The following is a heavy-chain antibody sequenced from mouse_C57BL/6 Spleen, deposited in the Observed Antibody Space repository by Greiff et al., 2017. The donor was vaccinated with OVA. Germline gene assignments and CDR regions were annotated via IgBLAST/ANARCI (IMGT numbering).Heavy chain of an antibody. CDR1: GYTFPCYW. Sequence: QVQLQQPGAELMRPGTSVKLSCKASGYTFPCYWMHWVKQRPGQGLEWIGVIDPSVSYTNYNQKFKGKATLTVDTSSSTAYMQLSSLTSEDSAVYYGTRRHEGYFDYWDQGTTLTVSS. V-gene: IGHV1-59*01. CDR2: IDPSVSYT. CDR3: TRRHEGYFDY. J-gene: IGHJ2*01.